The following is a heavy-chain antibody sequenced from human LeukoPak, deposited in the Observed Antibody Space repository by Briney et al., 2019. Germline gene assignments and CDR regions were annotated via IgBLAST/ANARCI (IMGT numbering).Heavy chain of an antibody. J-gene: IGHJ6*04. Sequence: PSETLSLTCTVSGGSISSYYWSWIRQPPGKGLEWIGYIYYSGSTNYNPSLKSRVTISVDTSKNQFSLKLSSVTAADTAVYYCARGNKTPRIIGPDVWGKGTTVTVSS. CDR2: IYYSGST. CDR1: GGSISSYY. D-gene: IGHD2-15*01. CDR3: ARGNKTPRIIGPDV. V-gene: IGHV4-59*12.